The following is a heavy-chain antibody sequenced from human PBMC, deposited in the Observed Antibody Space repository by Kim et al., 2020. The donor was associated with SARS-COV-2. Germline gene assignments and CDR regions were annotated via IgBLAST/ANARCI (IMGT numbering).Heavy chain of an antibody. J-gene: IGHJ4*02. V-gene: IGHV3-53*01. CDR2: IYSGGST. CDR3: ARERQDYDFWSGYFDY. CDR1: GFTVSSNY. Sequence: GGSLRLSCAASGFTVSSNYMSWVRQAPGKGLEWVSVIYSGGSTYYADSVKGRFTISRDNSKNTLYLQMNSLRAEDTAVYYCARERQDYDFWSGYFDYWGQGTLVTVSS. D-gene: IGHD3-3*01.